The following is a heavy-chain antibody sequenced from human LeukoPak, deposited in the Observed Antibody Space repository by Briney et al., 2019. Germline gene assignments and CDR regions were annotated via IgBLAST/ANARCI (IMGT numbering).Heavy chain of an antibody. V-gene: IGHV3-33*06. CDR1: GFTFSNYG. J-gene: IGHJ4*02. CDR2: IWNEGSNK. Sequence: GGSLRLSCAASGFTFSNYGMHWVGQAPGKGLEGVAVIWNEGSNKYYADSVKGGLTISRDNFKNTLFLQMNSLRAEDTAVYYCAKDREMATMSEYYFDYWGQGTLVTVSS. CDR3: AKDREMATMSEYYFDY. D-gene: IGHD5-24*01.